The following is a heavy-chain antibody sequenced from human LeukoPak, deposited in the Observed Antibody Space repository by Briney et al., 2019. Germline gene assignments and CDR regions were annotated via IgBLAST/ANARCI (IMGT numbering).Heavy chain of an antibody. CDR2: IWYDGSNK. J-gene: IGHJ4*02. D-gene: IGHD6-19*01. V-gene: IGHV3-33*01. Sequence: PGRSLRLSCAASGFTFSGYGMHWVRQAPGKGLEWVAVIWYDGSNKYYADSVKGRFTISRDNSKNTLYLQMNSLRAEDTAVYYCARDSSGQDYWGQGTLVTVSS. CDR1: GFTFSGYG. CDR3: ARDSSGQDY.